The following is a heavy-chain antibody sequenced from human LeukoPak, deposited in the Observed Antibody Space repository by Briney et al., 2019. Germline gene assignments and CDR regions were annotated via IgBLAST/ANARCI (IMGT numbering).Heavy chain of an antibody. CDR1: GFTFSSSA. Sequence: GGSLRLSCAASGFTFSSSAMSWVRQAPGKGLEWASAISNNGGYTYYADSVQGRFTISRDNSKSTLCLQMNSLRAEDTAVYYCAKQLGYCSDGSCYFPYWGQGTLVTISS. J-gene: IGHJ4*02. CDR3: AKQLGYCSDGSCYFPY. V-gene: IGHV3-23*01. D-gene: IGHD2-15*01. CDR2: ISNNGGYT.